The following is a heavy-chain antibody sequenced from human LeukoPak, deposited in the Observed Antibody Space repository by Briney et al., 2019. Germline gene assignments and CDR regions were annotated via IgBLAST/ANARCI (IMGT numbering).Heavy chain of an antibody. J-gene: IGHJ4*02. CDR3: AGSVFYGFDY. CDR2: ISSSSSYI. V-gene: IGHV3-21*01. D-gene: IGHD3-16*01. Sequence: GGSLRLSCAASGFTFSSYSMNWVRQAPGEGLEWVSSISSSSSYIYYADSVKGRFTISRDNAKNSLYLQMNSLRAEDTAVYYCAGSVFYGFDYWGQGTLVTVSS. CDR1: GFTFSSYS.